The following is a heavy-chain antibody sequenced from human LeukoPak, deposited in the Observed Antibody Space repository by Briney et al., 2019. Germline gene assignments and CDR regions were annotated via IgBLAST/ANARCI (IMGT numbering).Heavy chain of an antibody. J-gene: IGHJ4*02. CDR1: GFIFSSYS. V-gene: IGHV3-48*04. CDR3: SRDGGSGWYFRY. D-gene: IGHD6-19*01. CDR2: ISTSSTM. Sequence: GGSLRLSCAASGFIFSSYSMNWVRQAPGKGLEWVSYISTSSTMYYADSVKGRFTISRDNAKKSLYLQMNSLRVDDTAVYYCSRDGGSGWYFRYWGQGTLVTVSS.